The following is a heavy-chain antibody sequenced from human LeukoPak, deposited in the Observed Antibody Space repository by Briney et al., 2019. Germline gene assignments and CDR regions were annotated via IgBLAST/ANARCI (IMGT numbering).Heavy chain of an antibody. D-gene: IGHD5-12*01. J-gene: IGHJ6*03. CDR1: GYTFTSYD. V-gene: IGHV1-8*01. CDR3: ARGKQGYSGYDEYYYYMDV. Sequence: ASVKVSCKASGYTFTSYDINWVRQATGQGLEWMGWMNPNSGNTGYAQKLQGRVTMTRNTSMSTAYMELSSLRSEDTAVYYCARGKQGYSGYDEYYYYMDVWGKGTTVTVSS. CDR2: MNPNSGNT.